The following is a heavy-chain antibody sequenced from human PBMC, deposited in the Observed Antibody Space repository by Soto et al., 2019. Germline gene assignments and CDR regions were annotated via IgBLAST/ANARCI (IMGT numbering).Heavy chain of an antibody. J-gene: IGHJ6*02. Sequence: EVQLEESGGTWVQPGGSLRLSCAASGFDVSVNFMTWVHQAPGKGLEWVSAINNAYSTFYADSVKGRFTISRDNSKNTVYLQVSSLRVEDTAIYYCVRENYYYGMDVWGQGTAVTVSS. CDR3: VRENYYYGMDV. V-gene: IGHV3-66*01. CDR2: INNAYST. CDR1: GFDVSVNF.